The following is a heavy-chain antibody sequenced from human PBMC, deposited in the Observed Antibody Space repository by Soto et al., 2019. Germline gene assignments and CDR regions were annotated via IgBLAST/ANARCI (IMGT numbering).Heavy chain of an antibody. J-gene: IGHJ3*02. CDR2: ISSSSSYI. D-gene: IGHD6-6*01. Sequence: GGSLRLSCAASGFTFSSYSMNWVRQAPGKGLEWVSSISSSSSYIYYADSVKGRFTISRDNAKNSLYLQMNSLRAEDTAVYYCAKEYSSSSGYAFDIWGQGTMVTVSS. V-gene: IGHV3-21*01. CDR3: AKEYSSSSGYAFDI. CDR1: GFTFSSYS.